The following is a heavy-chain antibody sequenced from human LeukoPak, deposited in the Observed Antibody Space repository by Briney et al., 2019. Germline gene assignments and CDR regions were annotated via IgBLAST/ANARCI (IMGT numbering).Heavy chain of an antibody. CDR3: AGRRVLDASFDY. CDR1: GFTVSNNY. Sequence: GGSLRLSCAASGFTVSNNYMSWVRQAPGKGLEWVSVIYSGDNTYYVESVKGRFTISRDNSKNTLFLQMDRLRAEDTAVYYCAGRRVLDASFDYWGQGTLVTVSS. J-gene: IGHJ4*02. D-gene: IGHD3-16*01. V-gene: IGHV3-66*02. CDR2: IYSGDNT.